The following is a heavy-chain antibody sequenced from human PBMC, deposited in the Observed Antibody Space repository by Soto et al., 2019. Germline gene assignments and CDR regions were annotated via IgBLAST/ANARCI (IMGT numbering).Heavy chain of an antibody. D-gene: IGHD6-19*01. CDR2: VSHDGRNT. CDR1: GFTFSDYA. J-gene: IGHJ4*02. Sequence: QVQLVQSGGGVVQPGRSLRLSCAASGFTFSDYAMHWVRQAPGKGLEWVAVVSHDGRNTHYADSVKGRFTISRDRSKNTVSLEMTSLRAEDTAVYYCAKGGRQWLVTSDFNYWGQGALVTVSS. V-gene: IGHV3-30*18. CDR3: AKGGRQWLVTSDFNY.